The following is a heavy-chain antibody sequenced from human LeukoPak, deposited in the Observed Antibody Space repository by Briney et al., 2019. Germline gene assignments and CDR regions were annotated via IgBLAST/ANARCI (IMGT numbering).Heavy chain of an antibody. CDR2: ISWNSGSI. D-gene: IGHD2-8*02. V-gene: IGHV3-9*03. J-gene: IGHJ3*02. CDR3: AKDEFVASDFTGAFDI. CDR1: GFTFDDYA. Sequence: GRSLRLSCAASGFTFDDYAMHWVRQAPGKGLEWVSGISWNSGSIGYADSAKGRFTISRDNAKNSLYLQMNSLRAEDMALYYCAKDEFVASDFTGAFDIWGQGTMVTVSS.